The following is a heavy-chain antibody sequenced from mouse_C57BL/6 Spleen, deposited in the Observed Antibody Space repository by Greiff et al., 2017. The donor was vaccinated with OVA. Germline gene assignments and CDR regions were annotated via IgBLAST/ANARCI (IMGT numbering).Heavy chain of an antibody. J-gene: IGHJ2*01. D-gene: IGHD1-1*01. Sequence: QVQLQQSGAELARPGASVKLSCKASGYTFTSYGISWVKQRTGQGLEWIGEIYPRSGNTYYNEKFKSKATLTVDKSSSTAYMQLSSLTSEDSAVYYCARGNYYGSSYYFDYWGQGTTLTVSS. V-gene: IGHV1-81*01. CDR1: GYTFTSYG. CDR2: IYPRSGNT. CDR3: ARGNYYGSSYYFDY.